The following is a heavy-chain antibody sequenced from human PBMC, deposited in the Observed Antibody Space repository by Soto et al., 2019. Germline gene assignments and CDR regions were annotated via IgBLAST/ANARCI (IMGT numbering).Heavy chain of an antibody. CDR3: ARHFVAVVIKGWGY. CDR1: GGSIDRSNYY. D-gene: IGHD3-22*01. CDR2: TYYNGNA. V-gene: IGHV4-39*01. Sequence: QLQLQESGPGLVKPSETLSLTCTVSGGSIDRSNYYWDWIRQPPGTGLEWIGTTYYNGNAYYNPSLKSRVTMSVDTSKNQFSLKLISVTAADTAVYYCARHFVAVVIKGWGYWGQGTLVTVSS. J-gene: IGHJ4*02.